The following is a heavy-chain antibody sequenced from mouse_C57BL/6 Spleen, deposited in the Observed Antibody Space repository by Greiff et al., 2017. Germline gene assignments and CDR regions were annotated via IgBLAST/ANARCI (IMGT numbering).Heavy chain of an antibody. V-gene: IGHV3-6*01. CDR2: ISYDGSN. D-gene: IGHD2-2*01. CDR3: ARGGYYYAMDY. Sequence: DVKLQESGPGLVKPSQSLSLTCSFTGYSITSGYYWNWIRQFPGNKLEWMGYISYDGSNKYNPSLKNRISITRDTSKNQVFLKLNAVTTEDTSTYYCARGGYYYAMDYWGQGTSVTVSS. CDR1: GYSITSGYY. J-gene: IGHJ4*01.